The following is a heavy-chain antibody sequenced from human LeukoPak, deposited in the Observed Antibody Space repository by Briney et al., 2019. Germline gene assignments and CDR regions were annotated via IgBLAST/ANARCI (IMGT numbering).Heavy chain of an antibody. V-gene: IGHV4-59*08. CDR1: DDSITIYY. D-gene: IGHD3-16*01. J-gene: IGHJ5*02. Sequence: SETLSLTCTVSDDSITIYYWSWIRQPPGKGLEWIGYISDSGSTNSNPSLNSRATISVDTSKNQFSLQLNSVTAADTAMYYCARLSWPGRGSRFDPWGQGTLVTVSS. CDR3: ARLSWPGRGSRFDP. CDR2: ISDSGST.